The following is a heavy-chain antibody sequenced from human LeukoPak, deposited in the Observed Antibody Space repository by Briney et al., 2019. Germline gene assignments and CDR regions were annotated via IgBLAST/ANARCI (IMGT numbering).Heavy chain of an antibody. D-gene: IGHD5-18*01. CDR3: AKDPGYSYDYFDY. J-gene: IGHJ4*02. CDR2: ISYDGSNK. V-gene: IGHV3-30*18. CDR1: GFTFGSYG. Sequence: PGRSLRLSCAASGFTFGSYGMHWVRQAPGKGLEWVAVISYDGSNKHYADSVKGRFTISRDNSKNTLYLQMNSLRAEDTAVYYCAKDPGYSYDYFDYWGQGTLVTVSS.